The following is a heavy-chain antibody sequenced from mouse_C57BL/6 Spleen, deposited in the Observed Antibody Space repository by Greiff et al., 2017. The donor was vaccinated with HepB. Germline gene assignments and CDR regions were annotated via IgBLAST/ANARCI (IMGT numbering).Heavy chain of an antibody. CDR3: ARRGIIYYDGSSYDFDY. V-gene: IGHV3-6*01. Sequence: EVKLVESGPGLVKPSQSLSLTCSVTGYSITSGYYWNWIRQFPGNKLEWMGYISYDGSNNYNPSLKNRISITRDTSKNQFFLKLNSVTTEETATEYCARRGIIYYDGSSYDFDYWGQGTTLTVSS. J-gene: IGHJ2*01. D-gene: IGHD1-1*01. CDR1: GYSITSGYY. CDR2: ISYDGSN.